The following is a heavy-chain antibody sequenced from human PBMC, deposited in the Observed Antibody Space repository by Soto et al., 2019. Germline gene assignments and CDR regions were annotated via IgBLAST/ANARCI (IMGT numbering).Heavy chain of an antibody. V-gene: IGHV3-30-3*01. J-gene: IGHJ6*02. CDR1: GFTFSSYA. CDR2: IPYDGSNK. CDR3: ARDHFIVVADYYYGMDV. D-gene: IGHD2-15*01. Sequence: PGGSLRLSCAASGFTFSSYAMHWVRQAPGKGLEWVAVIPYDGSNKYYADSVKGRFTISRDNSKNTLYLQMNSLRAEDTAVYYCARDHFIVVADYYYGMDVWGQGTTVTVSS.